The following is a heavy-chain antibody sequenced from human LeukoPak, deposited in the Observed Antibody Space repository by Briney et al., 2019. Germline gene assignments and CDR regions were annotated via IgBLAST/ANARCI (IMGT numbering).Heavy chain of an antibody. D-gene: IGHD6-13*01. J-gene: IGHJ4*02. Sequence: GGSLRLSCAASGFTFSSYWMHWVRQAPGKGLVWVSRINSDGSSTSYADSVKGRFTTSRDNAKNTLYLQMNSLRAEDTAVYYCARDMYSSSWFVLFDYWGQGTLVTVSS. CDR1: GFTFSSYW. CDR3: ARDMYSSSWFVLFDY. V-gene: IGHV3-74*01. CDR2: INSDGSST.